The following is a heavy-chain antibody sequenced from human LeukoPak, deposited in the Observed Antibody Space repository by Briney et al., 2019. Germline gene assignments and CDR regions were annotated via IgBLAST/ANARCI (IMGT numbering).Heavy chain of an antibody. CDR2: ISGSGGST. CDR3: AREERVVNYFDY. CDR1: GFTFSSYA. D-gene: IGHD2-21*01. Sequence: PGGSLRLSCAASGFTFSSYAMSWVRQAPGKGLEWVSAISGSGGSTYYADSVKGPFTISRDNSKNTLYLQMNSLRAEDTAVYYCAREERVVNYFDYWGQGTLVTVSS. J-gene: IGHJ4*02. V-gene: IGHV3-23*01.